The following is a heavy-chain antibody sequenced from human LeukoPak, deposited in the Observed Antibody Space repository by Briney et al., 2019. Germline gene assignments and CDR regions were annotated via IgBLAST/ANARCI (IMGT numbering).Heavy chain of an antibody. CDR1: GFNFDDYA. CDR2: ITWNSGTV. Sequence: PGGSLRLSCAASGFNFDDYAMHWVRQAPGKGLEWVSGITWNSGTVAYADSAKGRFTISRDNAKNSVYLQMNSLRDEDTALYYCAKDIMAWVGYCYGTTCFDAFDIWGQGTMVTVSS. J-gene: IGHJ3*02. CDR3: AKDIMAWVGYCYGTTCFDAFDI. D-gene: IGHD2-2*01. V-gene: IGHV3-9*01.